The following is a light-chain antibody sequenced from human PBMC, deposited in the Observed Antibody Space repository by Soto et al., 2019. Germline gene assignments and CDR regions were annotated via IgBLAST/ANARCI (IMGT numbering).Light chain of an antibody. J-gene: IGLJ1*01. CDR1: SSDVVGYNY. V-gene: IGLV2-14*01. CDR2: EVS. Sequence: QAVLRQPASACRSPGDSITISCTGTSSDVVGYNYVSWYQQHPVKAPKLMIYEVSNGPSGVSNRFSGSKSGNTASLTISGLQAEEEADYYCTSYTSSINYVFGTGTKVTVL. CDR3: TSYTSSINYV.